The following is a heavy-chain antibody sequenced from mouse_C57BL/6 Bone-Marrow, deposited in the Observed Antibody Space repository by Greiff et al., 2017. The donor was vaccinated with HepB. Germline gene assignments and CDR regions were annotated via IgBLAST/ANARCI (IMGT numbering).Heavy chain of an antibody. CDR3: ARDTELAWFAY. V-gene: IGHV5-4*01. CDR1: GFTFSSYA. Sequence: EVQRVESGGGLVKPGGSLKLSCAASGFTFSSYAMSWVRQTPEKRLEWVATISDGGSYTYYPDNVKGRFTISRDNAKNNLYLQMSHLKSEDTAMYDCARDTELAWFAYWGQGTLVTVSA. D-gene: IGHD4-1*01. CDR2: ISDGGSYT. J-gene: IGHJ3*01.